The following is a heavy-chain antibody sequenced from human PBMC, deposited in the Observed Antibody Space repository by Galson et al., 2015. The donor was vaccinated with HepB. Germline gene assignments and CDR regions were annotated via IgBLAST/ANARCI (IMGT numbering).Heavy chain of an antibody. J-gene: IGHJ4*02. CDR2: IRSKTFGGTT. CDR1: GFTFGDYT. Sequence: LRLSCAASGFTFGDYTMTWFRQAPGKGLEWVGFIRSKTFGGTTDYAASVKGRFTFSRDDSKGIAYLQMNSLKTEDTAVYYCTGDRKGGYGPFDYWGQGTLVTVS. CDR3: TGDRKGGYGPFDY. D-gene: IGHD5-12*01. V-gene: IGHV3-49*03.